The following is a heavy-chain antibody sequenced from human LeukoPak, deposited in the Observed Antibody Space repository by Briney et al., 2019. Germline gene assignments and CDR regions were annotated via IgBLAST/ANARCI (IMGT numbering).Heavy chain of an antibody. D-gene: IGHD6-19*01. V-gene: IGHV4-59*01. Sequence: PSETLSLTCTVSGGSISSYYWSWIRQPPGKGLEWIGYIYYSGSTNYNPSLKSRVTISVDTSKNQFSLKLSSVTAADTAVYYCARGRYSSGWYHQYFDYWGQGTLVTVSS. CDR1: GGSISSYY. J-gene: IGHJ4*02. CDR3: ARGRYSSGWYHQYFDY. CDR2: IYYSGST.